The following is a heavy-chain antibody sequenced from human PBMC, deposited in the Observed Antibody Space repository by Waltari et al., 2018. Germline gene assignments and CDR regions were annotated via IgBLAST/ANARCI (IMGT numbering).Heavy chain of an antibody. J-gene: IGHJ4*02. Sequence: QLQLQESGPGLVKPSETLSLTCTVSVASIPIRNYYWGWIRQSPGKGLEWLGSLYFSGNTYYNPSLGSRLTMSVDTSKNQFYLSLNSVTAADRGVYYCTRHTTALAGTFSEFDYWGQGTLVAVSS. CDR1: VASIPIRNYY. V-gene: IGHV4-39*01. D-gene: IGHD1-1*01. CDR2: LYFSGNT. CDR3: TRHTTALAGTFSEFDY.